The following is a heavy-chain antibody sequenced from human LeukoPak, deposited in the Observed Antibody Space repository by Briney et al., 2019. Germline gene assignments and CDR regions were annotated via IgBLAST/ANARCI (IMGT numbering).Heavy chain of an antibody. Sequence: GRSVRLSCAASGFTVSSNYMSWVPQDPRMGLSWVSVIYSGGSTYYADSVKGRFTISRDNSKNALYLQMNSLTAEDTAVYYCARVGVVPAAIPDGFDIWGQGTMVTVSS. CDR2: IYSGGST. J-gene: IGHJ3*02. D-gene: IGHD2-2*01. CDR3: ARVGVVPAAIPDGFDI. CDR1: GFTVSSNY. V-gene: IGHV3-53*01.